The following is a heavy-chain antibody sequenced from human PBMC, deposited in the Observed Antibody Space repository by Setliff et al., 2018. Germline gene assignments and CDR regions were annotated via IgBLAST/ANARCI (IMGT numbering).Heavy chain of an antibody. D-gene: IGHD3-22*01. CDR2: ISHSGSA. V-gene: IGHV4-38-2*01. Sequence: SETLSLTCAVSGYSISSGNYWGWIRQPPGKGLEWIGSISHSGSAYYNLSLKSRVTISLDMSKNQFSLKLSSVTAADTAVYYCARLGGSSGSGGFYYYYYYMDVWGKGTTVTVSS. CDR3: ARLGGSSGSGGFYYYYYYMDV. CDR1: GYSISSGNY. J-gene: IGHJ6*03.